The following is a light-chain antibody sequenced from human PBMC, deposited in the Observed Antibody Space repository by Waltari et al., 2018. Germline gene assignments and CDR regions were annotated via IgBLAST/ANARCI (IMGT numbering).Light chain of an antibody. Sequence: EIVMTQSPATLSVSPGERATPSCRASQSVSSNLAWYQHRPGQAPRLLIYGASTRATGITGRFSGSGSGTEFTLTITSLQSEDFALYYCQQYNDWPRTFGQGTKVEIK. V-gene: IGKV3-15*01. CDR1: QSVSSN. CDR3: QQYNDWPRT. CDR2: GAS. J-gene: IGKJ1*01.